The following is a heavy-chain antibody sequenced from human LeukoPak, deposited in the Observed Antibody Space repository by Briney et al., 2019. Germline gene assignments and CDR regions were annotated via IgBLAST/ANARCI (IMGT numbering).Heavy chain of an antibody. V-gene: IGHV3-7*04. D-gene: IGHD6-19*01. CDR1: GITLSVSW. CDR2: MRQDGSEK. CDR3: ARVSTGWSWDY. J-gene: IGHJ4*02. Sequence: SGGSLRLSCSASGITLSVSWMSWVRQAPGKGLEWVAYMRQDGSEKYYVDSVEGRFTISRDNAQNSLYLQMNSLRAEDTAVYYCARVSTGWSWDYWGQGTLVTVSS.